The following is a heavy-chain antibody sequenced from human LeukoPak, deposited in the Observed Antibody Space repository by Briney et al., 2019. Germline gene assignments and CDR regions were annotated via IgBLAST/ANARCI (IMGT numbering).Heavy chain of an antibody. CDR3: ARSNQADDY. CDR1: GFTFSSYW. D-gene: IGHD1-14*01. J-gene: IGHJ4*02. CDR2: INPGGSSI. Sequence: GRSLRLSCAASGFTFSSYWMHWVRQVPGKGLVWVARINPGGSSITYADSVKGRFTISRDNAKNALYLQMDSLRAEDTGVYYCARSNQADDYWGQGTLVTVSS. V-gene: IGHV3-74*01.